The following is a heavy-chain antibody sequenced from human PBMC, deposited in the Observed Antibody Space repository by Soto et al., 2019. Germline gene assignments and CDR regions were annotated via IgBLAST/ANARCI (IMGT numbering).Heavy chain of an antibody. CDR3: ARDKITGLFDY. Sequence: QVQLQQWGAGLLKPSETLSLTCAVYGGSFSGYYWTWIRQPPGTGLEWIGEINHGGSTNYNPSLKSRVNISVDTSKNQFSLKLTSVTAADTAVYYCARDKITGLFDYWGQRTLVTVSS. D-gene: IGHD2-8*02. J-gene: IGHJ4*02. CDR2: INHGGST. CDR1: GGSFSGYY. V-gene: IGHV4-34*01.